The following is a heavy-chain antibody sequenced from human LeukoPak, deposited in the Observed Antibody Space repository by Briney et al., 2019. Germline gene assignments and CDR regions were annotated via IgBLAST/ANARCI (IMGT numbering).Heavy chain of an antibody. CDR1: GFTFSSYS. CDR2: ISSSSSYI. J-gene: IGHJ4*02. Sequence: GGSLRLSCAAFGFTFSSYSMNWVRQAPGKGLEWVSSISSSSSYIYYADSVKGRFTISRDNAKNPLYLQMNSLRAEDTAVYYCARGAYSGWYLDYWGQGTLVTVSS. D-gene: IGHD6-19*01. V-gene: IGHV3-21*01. CDR3: ARGAYSGWYLDY.